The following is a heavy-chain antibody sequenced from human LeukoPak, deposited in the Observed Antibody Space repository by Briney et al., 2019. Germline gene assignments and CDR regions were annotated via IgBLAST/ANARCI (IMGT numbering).Heavy chain of an antibody. V-gene: IGHV3-7*04. D-gene: IGHD5-18*01. J-gene: IGHJ4*02. CDR2: IKQDGSEK. Sequence: GGSLRLSCAASAFTFSTYWMSWVRQAPGKGLEWVANIKQDGSEKYYVDSVKGRFTISRDNAKDSLYLQMNSLRAEDTAVYYCARARFSYGNYYFDYWGQGTLVTVSS. CDR3: ARARFSYGNYYFDY. CDR1: AFTFSTYW.